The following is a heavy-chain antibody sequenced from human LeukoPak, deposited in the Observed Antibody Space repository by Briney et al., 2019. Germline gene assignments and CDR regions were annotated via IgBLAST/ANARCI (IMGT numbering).Heavy chain of an antibody. Sequence: PGGSLSLSCVASGFTFSNYAMNWVRQAPGRGLEWVSGFSGSGGTTYYADSVKGRFTISRDNSKNTLYLQMNSLRVEDTAVYYCANGNRCTSPNCLGYYYFYMDVWGKGTTVTASS. CDR2: FSGSGGTT. V-gene: IGHV3-23*01. J-gene: IGHJ6*03. CDR3: ANGNRCTSPNCLGYYYFYMDV. CDR1: GFTFSNYA. D-gene: IGHD2-8*01.